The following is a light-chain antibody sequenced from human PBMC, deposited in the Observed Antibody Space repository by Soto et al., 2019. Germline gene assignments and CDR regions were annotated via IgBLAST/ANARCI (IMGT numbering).Light chain of an antibody. CDR2: ANN. J-gene: IGLJ2*01. CDR3: ISYTTSSTVV. CDR1: SSNLGADYD. Sequence: QSVLTQPPSVSGAPGQRVTISCTGSSSNLGADYDVHWYQQVPGTAPKLLIYANNNRPSGVPGRFSGSKSGTSASLAITGLQAEDEADYYCISYTTSSTVVFGGGTKLTVL. V-gene: IGLV1-40*01.